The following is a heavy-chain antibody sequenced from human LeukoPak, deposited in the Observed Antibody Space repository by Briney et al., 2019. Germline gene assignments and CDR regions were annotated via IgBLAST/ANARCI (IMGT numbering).Heavy chain of an antibody. CDR2: ISAYNGNT. J-gene: IGHJ3*02. D-gene: IGHD4-11*01. CDR1: GYTFTSYA. CDR3: ARWVTNHDAFDI. V-gene: IGHV1-18*01. Sequence: ASVKVSCKASGYTFTSYAFRWVRQAPGQGLEWMGWISAYNGNTNYAQNLQGRVTMTTDTSTSTAYMELRSLRSDDTAVYYCARWVTNHDAFDIWGQGTIVTVSS.